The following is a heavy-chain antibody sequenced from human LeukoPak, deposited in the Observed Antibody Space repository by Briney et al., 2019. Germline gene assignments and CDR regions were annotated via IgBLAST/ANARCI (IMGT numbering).Heavy chain of an antibody. CDR1: GFPFRGYA. V-gene: IGHV3-64*01. CDR3: ARAQTGATSYYFDD. CDR2: IHGNGGNT. J-gene: IGHJ4*02. D-gene: IGHD1-7*01. Sequence: GGSLRLSCAASGFPFRGYAMYWVRQAPGKGLEFVSGIHGNGGNTLYANSVKGRFTISRDNSKNTLYLQMGSLRGEDMAVYYCARAQTGATSYYFDDWGQGTLVTVSS.